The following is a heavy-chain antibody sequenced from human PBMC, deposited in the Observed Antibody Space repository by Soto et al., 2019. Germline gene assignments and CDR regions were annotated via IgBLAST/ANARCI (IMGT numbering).Heavy chain of an antibody. J-gene: IGHJ4*02. D-gene: IGHD3-22*01. CDR3: ARVWADVYDSSGHRPFDY. CDR2: INAGGGNS. Sequence: ASVKVSCKASGYTFTSYAVHWVRQAPGQRLEWMGWINAGGGNSRYAQKFQGRVTMTRDTSTSTAYMELSSLRSEDTAVYYCARVWADVYDSSGHRPFDYWGQGTLVTVSS. CDR1: GYTFTSYA. V-gene: IGHV1-3*01.